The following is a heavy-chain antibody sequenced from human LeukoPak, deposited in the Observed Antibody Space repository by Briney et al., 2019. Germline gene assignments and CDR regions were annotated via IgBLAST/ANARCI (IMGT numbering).Heavy chain of an antibody. J-gene: IGHJ3*02. V-gene: IGHV4-59*01. D-gene: IGHD1-14*01. CDR1: SGSISNYY. CDR2: ILSSGST. Sequence: PSETLSLTCSVSSGSISNYYWSWIRQSPGKGLEWIGYILSSGSTNYNPSVKSRVTIPVDTSRNQFSLKLRSVTAADAAVYYCARTNQISETAFDIWGQGTMVIVSS. CDR3: ARTNQISETAFDI.